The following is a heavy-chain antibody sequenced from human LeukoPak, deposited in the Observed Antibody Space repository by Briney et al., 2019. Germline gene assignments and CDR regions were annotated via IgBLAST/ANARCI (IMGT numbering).Heavy chain of an antibody. CDR3: ATGAGCGY. CDR2: IKQDGSER. Sequence: PGGALSLPCAASGFTFSSYWMTWFRQAPGKGLEWLANIKQDGSERNYVDSVKGRFAISRDNAKNPLYLQMNTLRDEDTAVYYCATGAGCGYWGQGTLVTVSS. D-gene: IGHD6-19*01. CDR1: GFTFSSYW. V-gene: IGHV3-7*03. J-gene: IGHJ4*02.